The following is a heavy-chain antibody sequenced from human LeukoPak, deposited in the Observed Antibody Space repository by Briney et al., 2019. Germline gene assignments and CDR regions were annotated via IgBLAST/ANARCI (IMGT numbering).Heavy chain of an antibody. CDR2: IYYSGST. J-gene: IGHJ4*02. D-gene: IGHD3-10*01. CDR1: GGSISSYY. V-gene: IGHV4-59*01. Sequence: SETLSLTCTVSGGSISSYYWSWIRQPPGKGLEWIGYIYYSGSTNYNPSLKSRVTISVDTSKNQFSLELSSVTAADTAVYYCAREMVRGAPTGWGQGTLVTVSS. CDR3: AREMVRGAPTG.